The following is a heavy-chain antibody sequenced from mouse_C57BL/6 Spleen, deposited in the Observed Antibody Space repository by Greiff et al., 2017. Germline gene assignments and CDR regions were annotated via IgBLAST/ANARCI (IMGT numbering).Heavy chain of an antibody. J-gene: IGHJ2*01. CDR2: IHPNSGST. D-gene: IGHD2-3*01. V-gene: IGHV1-64*01. Sequence: QVQLQQPGAELVKPGASVKLSCKASGYTFTSYWMHWVKQRPGQGLEWIGMIHPNSGSTNYNEKFKSKATLTVDKSSSTAYMQLSSLTSEDSAVYYCARYPFYDYYFGYWGQGTTLTVSS. CDR3: ARYPFYDYYFGY. CDR1: GYTFTSYW.